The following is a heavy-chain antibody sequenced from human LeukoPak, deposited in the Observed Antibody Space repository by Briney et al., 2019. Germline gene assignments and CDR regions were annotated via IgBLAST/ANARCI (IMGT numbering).Heavy chain of an antibody. CDR3: ARDYGYCSGGSCVNFDY. CDR2: ISSSSSYI. V-gene: IGHV3-21*01. CDR1: GFTFSSYS. Sequence: PGGSLRLSRAPSGFTFSSYSMNWVRQAPGKGLEWVSSISSSSSYIYHADSVKGRFTISRDNAKNSLYLQMNSLRAEDTAVYYCARDYGYCSGGSCVNFDYWGQGTLVTVSS. D-gene: IGHD2-15*01. J-gene: IGHJ4*02.